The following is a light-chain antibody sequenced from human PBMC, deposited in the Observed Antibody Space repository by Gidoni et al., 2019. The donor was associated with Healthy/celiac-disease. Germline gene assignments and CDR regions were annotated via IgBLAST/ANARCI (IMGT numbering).Light chain of an antibody. V-gene: IGKV3-11*01. J-gene: IGKJ4*01. CDR2: DAS. CDR1: QSVSSY. Sequence: DIVFTQSPATLSLSPGERATLSCRASQSVSSYLAWYQQKPGQAPRLLIYDASNRATGIPARFSGSGAGTDITLTISSLEPEDFAVYYCQRRSNRLTFGGGTKVEIK. CDR3: QRRSNRLT.